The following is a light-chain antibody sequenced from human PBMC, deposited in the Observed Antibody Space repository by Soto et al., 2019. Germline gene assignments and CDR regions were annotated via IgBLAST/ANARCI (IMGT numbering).Light chain of an antibody. V-gene: IGKV3-20*01. CDR3: QQYGSSGT. J-gene: IGKJ1*01. CDR1: QSVSNNY. Sequence: IVWTKSPGTLSLSPGERATLSCRASQSVSNNYLAWYQQKPGQAPRLLIYGASNRATGIPDRFSGSGSGTDFTLTISRLEPDDFAVYYCQQYGSSGTFGQGTKVDIK. CDR2: GAS.